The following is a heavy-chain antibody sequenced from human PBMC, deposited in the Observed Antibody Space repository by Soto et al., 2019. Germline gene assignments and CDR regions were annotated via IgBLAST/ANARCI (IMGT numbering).Heavy chain of an antibody. J-gene: IGHJ4*02. CDR2: IWYDGSYK. V-gene: IGHV3-33*01. CDR3: ARGRETSQYADIDW. CDR1: GFTFSIYG. Sequence: GGSLRLSCEASGFTFSIYGIHWVRQVPGKGLEWVAVIWYDGSYKFYAESVKGRFTISRDNSRNTVYLQMNSLRVEDTAVYYRARGRETSQYADIDWWGQATLVXV.